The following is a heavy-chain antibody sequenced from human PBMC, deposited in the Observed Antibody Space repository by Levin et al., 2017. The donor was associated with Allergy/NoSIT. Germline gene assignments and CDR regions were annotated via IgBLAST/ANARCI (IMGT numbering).Heavy chain of an antibody. CDR2: IYYSGST. Sequence: PGGSLRLSCTVSGGSISSYYWSWIRQPPGKGLEWIGYIYYSGSTNYNPSLKSRVTISVDTSKNQFSLKLSSVTAADTAVYYCARDFPYSGPNNWFDPWGQGTLVTVSS. CDR1: GGSISSYY. J-gene: IGHJ5*02. CDR3: ARDFPYSGPNNWFDP. V-gene: IGHV4-59*01. D-gene: IGHD6-25*01.